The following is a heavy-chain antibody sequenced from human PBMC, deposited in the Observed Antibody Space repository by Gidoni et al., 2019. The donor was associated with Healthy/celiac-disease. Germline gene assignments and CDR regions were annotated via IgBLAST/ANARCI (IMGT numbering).Heavy chain of an antibody. J-gene: IGHJ4*02. CDR2: ISGSGGST. Sequence: EVQLLESGGGLVQPGGSLRLSCAASGFTFSSYAMSWVRQAPGKGLEWVSAISGSGGSTYYADSVKGRFTISRDNSKNTLYLQMNSLRAEDTAVYYCAKPYYDFWSGPTPEDYFDYWGQGTLVTVSS. CDR1: GFTFSSYA. D-gene: IGHD3-3*01. CDR3: AKPYYDFWSGPTPEDYFDY. V-gene: IGHV3-23*01.